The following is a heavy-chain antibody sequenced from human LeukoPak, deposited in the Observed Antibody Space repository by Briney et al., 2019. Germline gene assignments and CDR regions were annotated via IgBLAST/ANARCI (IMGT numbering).Heavy chain of an antibody. CDR1: GGSFSGYY. CDR3: ARGRGRYYGMDV. V-gene: IGHV4-34*01. CDR2: LNHSGTT. J-gene: IGHJ6*02. Sequence: KTSETLSLTCTIYGGSFSGYYWSWIRQHPGKGLEWIAELNHSGTTNYNPSLKSRVTISVDTSKKQFSLNLTSLTAADTAIYYCARGRGRYYGMDVWGQGTAVTVSS.